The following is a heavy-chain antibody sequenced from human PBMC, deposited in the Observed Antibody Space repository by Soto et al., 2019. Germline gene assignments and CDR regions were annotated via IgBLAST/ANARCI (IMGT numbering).Heavy chain of an antibody. J-gene: IGHJ6*02. CDR3: ARDRRGRADGFIYYYGMEV. Sequence: QVHLQESGPGLVKPSGTLSLICSVSGESVGRGTNYWSWVRQAPGRGLEWIGYIFDAVTTNYSPSFECRVSISLDAAKNQVSLKLTSVTAADTAIYYCARDRRGRADGFIYYYGMEVWGQGTSVTVSS. V-gene: IGHV4-61*01. D-gene: IGHD4-17*01. CDR1: GESVGRGTNY. CDR2: IFDAVTT.